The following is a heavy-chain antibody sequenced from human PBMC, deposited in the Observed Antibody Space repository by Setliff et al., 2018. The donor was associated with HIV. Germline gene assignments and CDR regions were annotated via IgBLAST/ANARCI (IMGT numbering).Heavy chain of an antibody. J-gene: IGHJ6*03. CDR3: ARDWNHYFYYMDV. V-gene: IGHV4-34*01. CDR2: INHSGST. CDR1: GGSLNDYY. D-gene: IGHD1-1*01. Sequence: SETLSLTCAVYGGSLNDYYWSWIRLPPGKGLEWIGEINHSGSTNYNPSLKSRVTISVDTSKNQFSLKLTSVTAADTAVYYCARDWNHYFYYMDVWGKGTTGTVS.